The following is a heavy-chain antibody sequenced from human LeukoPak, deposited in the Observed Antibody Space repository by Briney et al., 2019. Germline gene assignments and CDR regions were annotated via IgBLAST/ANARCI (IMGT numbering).Heavy chain of an antibody. CDR3: ARVERSSGWYVGFGYFDL. Sequence: PGGSLRLSCAASGFTFSSYSMNWVRQAPGKGLEWVSSISSSSSYIYYADSVKGRFTISRDNSKNTLYLQMNSLRAEDTAVYYCARVERSSGWYVGFGYFDLWGRGTLVTVSS. CDR1: GFTFSSYS. D-gene: IGHD6-19*01. CDR2: ISSSSSYI. V-gene: IGHV3-21*01. J-gene: IGHJ2*01.